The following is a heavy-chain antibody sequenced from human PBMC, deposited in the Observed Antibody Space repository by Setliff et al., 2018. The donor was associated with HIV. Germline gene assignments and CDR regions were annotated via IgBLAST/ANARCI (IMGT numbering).Heavy chain of an antibody. CDR1: GGSISSSSYY. V-gene: IGHV4-39*01. Sequence: PSETLSLTCTVSGGSISSSSYYWGWIRQPPGKGLEWIGSIYYSGSTYYNPSLKSRVTISVDTSKNQFSLKLSSVTAADTAVYYCAGWAEVDGMDVWGQGTTVTVSS. CDR2: IYYSGST. D-gene: IGHD1-26*01. J-gene: IGHJ6*02. CDR3: AGWAEVDGMDV.